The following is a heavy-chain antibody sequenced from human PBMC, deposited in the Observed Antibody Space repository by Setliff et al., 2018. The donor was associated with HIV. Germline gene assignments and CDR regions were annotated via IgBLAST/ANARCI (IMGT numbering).Heavy chain of an antibody. CDR2: ISAYDGDT. CDR3: TRDLNLPGGEDFDF. CDR1: NYTFTNYA. J-gene: IGHJ3*01. Sequence: VASVKVSCKASNYTFTNYAITWVRQAPGQRPEWMGWISAYDGDTKYAQKFHNRLSMTADTSTTTAYMDLRGLTSDDTGVYYCTRDLNLPGGEDFDFWGQGTMVTVSS. V-gene: IGHV1-18*01. D-gene: IGHD2-2*01.